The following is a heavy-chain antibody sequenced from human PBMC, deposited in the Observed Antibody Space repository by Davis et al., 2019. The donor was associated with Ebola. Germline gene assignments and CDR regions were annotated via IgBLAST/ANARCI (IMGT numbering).Heavy chain of an antibody. Sequence: ASVKVSCKASGYTFTGYYMHWVRQAPGQGLEWMGWINPNSGGTNYAQKFQGRVTMTRDTSISTAYMELSRLRSDDTAVYYCARDMGSSWYPLWYFDLWGRGTLVTVSS. CDR2: INPNSGGT. V-gene: IGHV1-2*02. CDR1: GYTFTGYY. J-gene: IGHJ2*01. CDR3: ARDMGSSWYPLWYFDL. D-gene: IGHD6-13*01.